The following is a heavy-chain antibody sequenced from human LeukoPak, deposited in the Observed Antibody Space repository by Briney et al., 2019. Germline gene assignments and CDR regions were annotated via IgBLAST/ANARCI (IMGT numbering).Heavy chain of an antibody. CDR1: AFTFGNYA. V-gene: IGHV3-23*01. CDR2: LSGSGAST. J-gene: IGHJ4*02. D-gene: IGHD3-10*01. CDR3: AKGSDRSGSYYLDY. Sequence: GGSLRLSCAASAFTFGNYAINLVRQVPGKGPGWVSGLSGSGASTYYADSVKGRFTISRDNSKNTLYLQMNRLRAGDTAVYYCAKGSDRSGSYYLDYWGQGTLVSVSS.